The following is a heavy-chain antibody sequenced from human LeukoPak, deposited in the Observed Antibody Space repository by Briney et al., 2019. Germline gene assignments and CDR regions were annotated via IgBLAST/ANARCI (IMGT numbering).Heavy chain of an antibody. CDR1: GGSISSSSYY. Sequence: SETLSLTCTVSGGSISSSSYYWGWIRQPPGKGLEWIGSIYYSGSTYYNPSLKSRVTISVDTSKNQFSLKLRSVTAADTAVYYCARLSSSWSSVASDYWGQGTLVTVSS. J-gene: IGHJ4*02. CDR3: ARLSSSWSSVASDY. D-gene: IGHD6-13*01. CDR2: IYYSGST. V-gene: IGHV4-39*01.